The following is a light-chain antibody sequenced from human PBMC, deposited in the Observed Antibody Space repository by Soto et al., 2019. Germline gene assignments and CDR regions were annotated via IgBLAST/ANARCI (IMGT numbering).Light chain of an antibody. CDR3: QQVKSYPRT. J-gene: IGKJ4*01. Sequence: DIQLTQSPSFLSASVGDRVTITCPASQGIAGSLAWYQQKPGKPPKLLIYAESTLQSGVPSRFSGSGSGTRGTLTISSLQPEDFAPYYCQQVKSYPRTFGGGTRVEIK. CDR2: AES. CDR1: QGIAGS. V-gene: IGKV1-9*01.